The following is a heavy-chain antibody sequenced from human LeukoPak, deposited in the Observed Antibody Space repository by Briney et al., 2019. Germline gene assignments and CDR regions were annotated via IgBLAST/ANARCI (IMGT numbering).Heavy chain of an antibody. D-gene: IGHD3-10*01. V-gene: IGHV4-39*01. CDR2: IYYSGST. J-gene: IGHJ5*02. CDR1: GGSISSSSYY. CDR3: ASTSWFGPNNWFDP. Sequence: SETLSLTCTVSGGSISSSSYYWGWIRQPPGKGLEWIGSIYYSGSTYYNPSLKSRVTISVDTSKNQFSLKLSSVTAADTAVYYCASTSWFGPNNWFDPWGQGTLVTVSS.